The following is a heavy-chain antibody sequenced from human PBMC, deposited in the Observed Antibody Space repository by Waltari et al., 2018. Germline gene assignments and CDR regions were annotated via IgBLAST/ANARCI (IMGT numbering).Heavy chain of an antibody. D-gene: IGHD4-17*01. CDR2: IYQGGRT. V-gene: IGHV4-39*01. Sequence: QLQVQESGPGLVRPSETLSLTCTVSGGSMINNYKYWGWIRQPPGKGLEWIGSIYQGGRTYMNPSLKSRLTIFVDTARNECSLNLTSVTAADTAVYFCARRKSDDYANPYFDYWGQGALVTVSS. CDR1: GGSMINNYKY. J-gene: IGHJ4*02. CDR3: ARRKSDDYANPYFDY.